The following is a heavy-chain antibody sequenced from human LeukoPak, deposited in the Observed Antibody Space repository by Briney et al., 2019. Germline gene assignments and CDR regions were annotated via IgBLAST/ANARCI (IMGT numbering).Heavy chain of an antibody. Sequence: GGSLRLSCVVSGFTFSSYAMSWVRQAPGKGLEWVAVIWYDGSKKYYADSVKGRFTISRDNSKNTLYLQMNALRAEDTAVYYCARVANITTFGMDVWGQGTTVTVSS. V-gene: IGHV3-33*08. J-gene: IGHJ6*02. CDR1: GFTFSSYA. CDR3: ARVANITTFGMDV. D-gene: IGHD3-9*01. CDR2: IWYDGSKK.